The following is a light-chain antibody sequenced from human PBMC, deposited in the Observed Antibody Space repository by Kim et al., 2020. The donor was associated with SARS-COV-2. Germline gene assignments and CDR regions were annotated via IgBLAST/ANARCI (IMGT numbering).Light chain of an antibody. CDR2: YDS. CDR1: NIGSKS. CDR3: QVWDSSSDHPVV. V-gene: IGLV3-21*04. Sequence: GKTARITCGGNNIGSKSVLWYQQKPGRAPVLVIYYDSDRPSGIPERFSGSNSGNTATLTISRVEAGDEADYYCQVWDSSSDHPVVFGGGTQLTVL. J-gene: IGLJ2*01.